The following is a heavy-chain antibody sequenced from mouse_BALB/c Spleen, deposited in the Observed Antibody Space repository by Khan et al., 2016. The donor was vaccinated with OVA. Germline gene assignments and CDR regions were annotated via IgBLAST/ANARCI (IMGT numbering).Heavy chain of an antibody. CDR3: ARTARIKY. Sequence: EVQLQESGPGLVKPSQSLSLTCTVTGYSITSGYGWNWIRQFPGNNLEWMGYISYSGSTNYNPSLKSRISITRDTSKNKFFLQLNSVTTEDTATYYCARTARIKYWGQGTTLTVSS. V-gene: IGHV3-2*02. D-gene: IGHD1-2*01. CDR1: GYSITSGYG. CDR2: ISYSGST. J-gene: IGHJ2*01.